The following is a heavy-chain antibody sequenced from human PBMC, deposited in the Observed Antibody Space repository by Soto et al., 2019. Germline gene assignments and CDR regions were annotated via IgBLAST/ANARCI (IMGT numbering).Heavy chain of an antibody. CDR1: GFTFSSYG. CDR3: AKIPDYYDSSGHLQEYGMDV. V-gene: IGHV3-30*18. CDR2: ISYDGSNK. Sequence: QVQLVESGGGVVQPGRSLRLSCAASGFTFSSYGMHWVRQAPGKGLEWVAVISYDGSNKYYADSVKGRFTISSDNSKNTLYLQMNSLRAEDTAVYYCAKIPDYYDSSGHLQEYGMDVWGQGTTVTVSS. J-gene: IGHJ6*02. D-gene: IGHD3-22*01.